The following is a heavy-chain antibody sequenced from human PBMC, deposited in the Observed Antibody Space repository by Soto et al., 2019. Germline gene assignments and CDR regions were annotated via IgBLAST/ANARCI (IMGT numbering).Heavy chain of an antibody. CDR1: GFTFSSYA. CDR2: VSGTGGSA. V-gene: IGHV3-23*01. D-gene: IGHD4-17*01. Sequence: PVGSLRLSCAASGFTFSSYAMTWVRQAPGKGLEWVSVVSGTGGSAYYADSVKGRFTISRDKSTNTLYLLMNSLRAEDTAVYYCARGSAYSDYDLEYWGQGALVTVSS. CDR3: ARGSAYSDYDLEY. J-gene: IGHJ4*02.